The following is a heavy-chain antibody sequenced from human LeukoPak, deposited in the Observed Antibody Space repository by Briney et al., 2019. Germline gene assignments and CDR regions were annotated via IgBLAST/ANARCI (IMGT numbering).Heavy chain of an antibody. CDR2: IWYDGSNK. Sequence: VMSLRLSCAASRFTFSNYGMHWGRQAPANGLEWVAVIWYDGSNKYYAHSVKGRFTISRENFRNTLYLQINSLSADEPAVYYCAKLGRGTALAGKGYFDYWGQGTLVTVSS. D-gene: IGHD6-19*01. CDR1: RFTFSNYG. J-gene: IGHJ4*02. V-gene: IGHV3-33*06. CDR3: AKLGRGTALAGKGYFDY.